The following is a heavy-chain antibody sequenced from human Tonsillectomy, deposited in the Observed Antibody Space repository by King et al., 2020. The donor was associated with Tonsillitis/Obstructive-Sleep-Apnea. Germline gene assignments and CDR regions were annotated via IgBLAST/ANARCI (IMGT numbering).Heavy chain of an antibody. Sequence: EVQLVESGGGLVQPGGSLRLSCAVSGFNFSNYAMNWVRQAPGKGLDWVSAISGRGGNTYYADSVKGRFTISKDNSKNTLYLQLNSLRAEDTAVYYCAKDADYGDYYSYNGMDVWGQGTTVTVSS. CDR2: ISGRGGNT. CDR3: AKDADYGDYYSYNGMDV. J-gene: IGHJ6*01. D-gene: IGHD4-17*01. CDR1: GFNFSNYA. V-gene: IGHV3-23*04.